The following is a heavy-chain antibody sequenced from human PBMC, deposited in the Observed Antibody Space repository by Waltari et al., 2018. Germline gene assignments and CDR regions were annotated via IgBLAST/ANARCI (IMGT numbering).Heavy chain of an antibody. D-gene: IGHD3-22*01. CDR2: IYSGGST. Sequence: EVQLVESGGGLIQPGGSLRLSCAASGFTVSSNYMSWVRQAPGKGLEWVSVIYSGGSTYAAESVKGRFTISRDNSKNTLYLQMNSLRAEDTAVYYCARESAGYYDSSGYYYVSYWGQGTLVTVSS. V-gene: IGHV3-53*01. J-gene: IGHJ4*02. CDR1: GFTVSSNY. CDR3: ARESAGYYDSSGYYYVSY.